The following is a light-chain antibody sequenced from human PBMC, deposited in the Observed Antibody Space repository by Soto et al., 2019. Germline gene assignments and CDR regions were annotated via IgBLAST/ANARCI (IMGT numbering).Light chain of an antibody. V-gene: IGKV3-15*01. Sequence: EIVLTQSPATLSVSQGERATLTCRASQSVSSDLAWYQQKPGQAPRLLIYGASTMATGIPARFSGSGSGTEFTLTISSLQSEDFAIYYCHQRQSWPRTFGQGTKVDIK. J-gene: IGKJ1*01. CDR1: QSVSSD. CDR2: GAS. CDR3: HQRQSWPRT.